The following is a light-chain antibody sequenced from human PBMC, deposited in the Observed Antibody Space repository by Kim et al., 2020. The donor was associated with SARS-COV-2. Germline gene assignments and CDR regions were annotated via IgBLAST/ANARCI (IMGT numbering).Light chain of an antibody. J-gene: IGLJ2*01. CDR1: ELGDKN. Sequence: SYELTQPPSLSVSPGQTASITCSGDELGDKNVCWYQQKPGQSPVVIIYQDTKRSSGIPDRFSGSKSGNTATLTISGTQALDEADYSCQVWDRSTVVFGGGTQLTVL. CDR2: QDT. V-gene: IGLV3-1*01. CDR3: QVWDRSTVV.